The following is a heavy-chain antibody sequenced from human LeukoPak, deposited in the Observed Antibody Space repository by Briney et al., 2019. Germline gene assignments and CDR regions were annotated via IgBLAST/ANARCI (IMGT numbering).Heavy chain of an antibody. CDR3: ARSRGVTTVTTVYFDY. J-gene: IGHJ4*02. CDR1: GGSFSGYY. D-gene: IGHD4-17*01. CDR2: INHSGST. Sequence: SETLSLTCAVYGGSFSGYYWSWIRQPPGKGLEWIGEINHSGSTNYNPSLKSRVTISVDTSKNQFSLKLSSVTAADTAVYYCARSRGVTTVTTVYFDYWGQGTLVTVSS. V-gene: IGHV4-34*01.